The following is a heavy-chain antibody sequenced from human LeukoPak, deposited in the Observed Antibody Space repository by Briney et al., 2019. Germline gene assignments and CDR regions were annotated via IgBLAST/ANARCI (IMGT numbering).Heavy chain of an antibody. V-gene: IGHV1-69*04. CDR3: ARGSGYYDVDE. CDR2: IIPVLGIT. Sequence: ASVKVSCKTSGGSFSNYAIVWVRQAPGEGPEWIGRIIPVLGITTYAQHFQGRVTITADKSTSTAFMEVRSLTSEDTAVYYCARGSGYYDVDEWGQGTLVTV. D-gene: IGHD3-3*01. J-gene: IGHJ4*02. CDR1: GGSFSNYA.